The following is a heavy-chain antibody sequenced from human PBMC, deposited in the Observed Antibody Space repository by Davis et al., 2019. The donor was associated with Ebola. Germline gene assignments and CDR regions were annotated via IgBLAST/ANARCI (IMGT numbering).Heavy chain of an antibody. CDR3: ARGGAVAGP. J-gene: IGHJ5*02. CDR2: ISYSGYT. V-gene: IGHV4-39*07. Sequence: MPSETLSLTCTVSGGSISSSSYYWGWVRQPPGKGLEWIGSISYSGYTQYNPSLKSRVTISVDTSKNQFSLKLSSVTAADTAVYYCARGGAVAGPWGQGTLVTVSS. CDR1: GGSISSSSYY. D-gene: IGHD6-19*01.